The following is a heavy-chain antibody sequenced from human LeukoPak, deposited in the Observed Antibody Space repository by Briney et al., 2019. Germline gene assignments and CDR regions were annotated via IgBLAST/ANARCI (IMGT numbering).Heavy chain of an antibody. Sequence: SETLSLTCTVSGGSISSHYWSWIRQPPGKGLEWIGYIYYSGSTNYNPSLKSRVTISVDTSKNQFSLKLSSVTAADTAVYYCARVRWELLTYYFDYWGQGTLVTVSS. CDR2: IYYSGST. V-gene: IGHV4-59*11. CDR1: GGSISSHY. D-gene: IGHD1-26*01. J-gene: IGHJ4*02. CDR3: ARVRWELLTYYFDY.